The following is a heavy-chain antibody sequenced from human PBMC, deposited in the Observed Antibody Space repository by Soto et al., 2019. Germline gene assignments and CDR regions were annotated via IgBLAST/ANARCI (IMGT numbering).Heavy chain of an antibody. CDR1: SGSISSSNW. J-gene: IGHJ6*03. V-gene: IGHV4-4*02. CDR3: ARAPTCGGDCPPDYYYYMDV. D-gene: IGHD2-21*01. CDR2: IYHSGST. Sequence: ETLSLTCAVSSGSISSSNWWSWVRQPPGKGLEWIGEIYHSGSTNYNPSLKSRVTISVDKSKNQFSLKLSSVTAADTAVYYCARAPTCGGDCPPDYYYYMDVWGKGTTVTVSS.